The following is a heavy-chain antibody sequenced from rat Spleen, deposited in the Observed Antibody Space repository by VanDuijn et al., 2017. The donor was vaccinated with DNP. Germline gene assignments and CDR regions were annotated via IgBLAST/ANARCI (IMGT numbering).Heavy chain of an antibody. J-gene: IGHJ2*01. CDR3: TTDFERGY. D-gene: IGHD1-11*01. Sequence: EVQLVESGGGLVQPGRSLKLSCAASGFTFSDSYMAWVRQAPTKGLALVAYISYAGGSTYHGDSVKGRFTISRDNAESTLYLQMDSLRSEDTATYYCTTDFERGYWGQGVMVTVSS. CDR2: ISYAGGST. V-gene: IGHV5-20*01. CDR1: GFTFSDSY.